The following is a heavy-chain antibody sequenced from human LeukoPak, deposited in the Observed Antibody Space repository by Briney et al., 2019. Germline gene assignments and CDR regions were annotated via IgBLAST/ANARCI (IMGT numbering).Heavy chain of an antibody. CDR3: ARGGEILSGFPPDF. J-gene: IGHJ4*02. CDR1: GFTFIDYA. V-gene: IGHV3-64*01. D-gene: IGHD3-9*01. CDR2: LSNDGGST. Sequence: GGSLRLSCAASGFTFIDYAMHWVRQAPGKGLEYVSGLSNDGGSTFYAHSVKGRFTISRDSSNNTMFLQMGRLTTEDTAVYYCARGGEILSGFPPDFWGQGSLVTVSS.